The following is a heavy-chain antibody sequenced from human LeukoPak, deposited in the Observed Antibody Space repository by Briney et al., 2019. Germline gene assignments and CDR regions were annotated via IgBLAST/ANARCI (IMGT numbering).Heavy chain of an antibody. J-gene: IGHJ4*02. CDR3: ARDGGYRGYDADC. CDR1: GFTFSTYS. CDR2: ISDSGAM. Sequence: GSLRLSCAASGFTFSTYSMKWVRQAPGKGLEWVSYISDSGAMYYADSVRGRFTISRENAQNSPFLQMNSLRAEDTAVYYCARDGGYRGYDADCWGQGTLVTVSS. V-gene: IGHV3-48*01. D-gene: IGHD5-12*01.